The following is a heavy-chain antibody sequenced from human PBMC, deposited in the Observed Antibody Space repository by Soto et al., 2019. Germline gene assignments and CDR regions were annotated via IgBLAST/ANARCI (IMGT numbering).Heavy chain of an antibody. CDR2: IYYSGGT. D-gene: IGHD3-22*01. CDR1: GDSIKTDYY. Sequence: SETLSLTCTVSGDSIKTDYYWTWIRQPTGKGLEWIGHIYYSGGTFYSPSLKSRLSMSVDTSKNQFSLKLTSVTAADTAVYYCARDAASKHYDSRSYYPHFDPWGRGTLVTVSS. V-gene: IGHV4-30-4*01. J-gene: IGHJ5*02. CDR3: ARDAASKHYDSRSYYPHFDP.